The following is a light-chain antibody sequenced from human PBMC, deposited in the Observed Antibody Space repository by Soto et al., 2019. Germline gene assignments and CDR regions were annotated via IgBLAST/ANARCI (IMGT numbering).Light chain of an antibody. CDR2: GAS. Sequence: EIVLTQSPGTLSLSPGERATLSCRASQSVSSTYLAWYQQNPGQAPRLLIYGASSRATGIPDRFSGRGSGTDFTLTISRLDPEDFAVYFCQQYGSSSYTFGQGTKLEIK. J-gene: IGKJ2*01. CDR3: QQYGSSSYT. CDR1: QSVSSTY. V-gene: IGKV3-20*01.